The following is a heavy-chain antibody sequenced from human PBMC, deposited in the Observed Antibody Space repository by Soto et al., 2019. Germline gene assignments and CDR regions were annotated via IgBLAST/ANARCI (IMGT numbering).Heavy chain of an antibody. CDR1: GFTFSSYA. Sequence: QVQLVESGGGVVQPGRSLRLSCAASGFTFSSYAMHWVRQAPGKGLEWVAVISYDGSNKYYADSVKGRFTISRDNSKNTLYLQMNSLRAEDTGVYYGARDRVATISFYYYGMDVWGQGTTVTVSS. D-gene: IGHD5-12*01. V-gene: IGHV3-30-3*01. CDR2: ISYDGSNK. J-gene: IGHJ6*02. CDR3: ARDRVATISFYYYGMDV.